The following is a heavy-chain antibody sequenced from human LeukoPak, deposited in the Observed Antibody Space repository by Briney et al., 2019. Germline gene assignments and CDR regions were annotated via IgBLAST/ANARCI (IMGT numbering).Heavy chain of an antibody. V-gene: IGHV1-8*01. CDR2: MNPNSGNT. J-gene: IGHJ4*02. Sequence: GASVKVSCKASGYTFTSYDINWVRQATGQGLEWMGWMNPNSGNTGYAQKFQGRVTMTRNTSISTAYMELSSLRSEDTAVYYCARPGTTDPYFDYWGQGTLVTVSS. CDR3: ARPGTTDPYFDY. CDR1: GYTFTSYD. D-gene: IGHD1-7*01.